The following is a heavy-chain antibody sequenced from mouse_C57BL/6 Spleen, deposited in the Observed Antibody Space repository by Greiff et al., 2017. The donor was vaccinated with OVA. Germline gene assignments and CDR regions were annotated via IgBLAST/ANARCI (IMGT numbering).Heavy chain of an antibody. D-gene: IGHD1-1*01. V-gene: IGHV1-53*01. CDR2: INPSNGGT. CDR3: ARCGSSDLHWYFDV. CDR1: GYTFTSYW. J-gene: IGHJ1*03. Sequence: VQLQQPGTELVKPGASVKLSCKASGYTFTSYWMHWVKQRPGQGLEWIGNINPSNGGTNYNEKFKSKATLTVDKSSSTAYMQLSSLTSEDSAVYYCARCGSSDLHWYFDVWGTGTTVTVSS.